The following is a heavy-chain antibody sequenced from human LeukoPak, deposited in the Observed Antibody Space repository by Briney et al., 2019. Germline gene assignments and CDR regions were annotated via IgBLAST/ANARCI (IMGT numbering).Heavy chain of an antibody. D-gene: IGHD3-22*01. V-gene: IGHV4-34*01. CDR2: INHSGST. J-gene: IGHJ4*02. CDR1: GGSFSGYY. CDR3: ARGRIGYYYDSSGYLNY. Sequence: PSETLSLTCAVYGGSFSGYYWSWIRQPPGKGLEWIGEINHSGSTNYNPSLKSRVTISVDTSKNQFSLKLSSVTAADTAVYYCARGRIGYYYDSSGYLNYWGQGTLVTVSS.